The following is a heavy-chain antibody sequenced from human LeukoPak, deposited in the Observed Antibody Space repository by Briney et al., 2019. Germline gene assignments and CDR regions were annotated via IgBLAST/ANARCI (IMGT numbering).Heavy chain of an antibody. CDR3: ARDYGSGSYYRDYYYMDV. Sequence: PSETLSLTCTVSGYSISSGYYWGWIRQPPGKGLEWIGNIYHSGSTNYNPSLKSRVTISVDTSKNQFSLKLSSVTAADTAVYYCARDYGSGSYYRDYYYMDVWGKGTTVTVSS. D-gene: IGHD3-10*01. V-gene: IGHV4-38-2*02. CDR1: GYSISSGYY. CDR2: IYHSGST. J-gene: IGHJ6*03.